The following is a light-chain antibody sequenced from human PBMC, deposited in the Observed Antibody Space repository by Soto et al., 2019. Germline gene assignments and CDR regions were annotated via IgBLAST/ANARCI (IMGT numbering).Light chain of an antibody. CDR2: EGS. J-gene: IGLJ1*01. CDR3: CSYAGSSTYV. V-gene: IGLV2-23*01. Sequence: QSALTQPASVSGSPGQSITIPCTGTSSDVGSYKFVSWYQQHPGKAPKLMIYEGSKRPSGVSNRFSGSKSDNTASLTISGLQAEDEADYYCCSYAGSSTYVFGTGTKLTVL. CDR1: SSDVGSYKF.